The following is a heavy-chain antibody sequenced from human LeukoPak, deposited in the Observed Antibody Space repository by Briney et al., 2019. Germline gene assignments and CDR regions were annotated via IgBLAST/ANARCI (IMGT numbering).Heavy chain of an antibody. CDR2: VSSSSGTI. V-gene: IGHV3-48*01. J-gene: IGHJ4*02. Sequence: GGSLRLSCAASGFTFSGYSMNWVRQAPGKGPEWLSYVSSSSGTIYYADSVKGRFTISRDNGKNSLYLQMNSLRAEDTAVYYCAREYNGFDYWGQGTLVTVSS. D-gene: IGHD1-1*01. CDR1: GFTFSGYS. CDR3: AREYNGFDY.